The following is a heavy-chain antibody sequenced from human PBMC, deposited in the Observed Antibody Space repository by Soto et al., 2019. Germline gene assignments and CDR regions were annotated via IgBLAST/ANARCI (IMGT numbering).Heavy chain of an antibody. CDR3: ARPTVTTSWYFDL. CDR2: ISYDGSNK. D-gene: IGHD4-17*01. CDR1: GFTFSSYA. V-gene: IGHV3-30-3*01. J-gene: IGHJ2*01. Sequence: QVQLVESGGGVVQPGRSLRLSCAASGFTFSSYAMHWVRQAPGKGLEWVAVISYDGSNKYYADSVKGRFTTSRDNSKNTLYLQMNSLRAEDTAVYYCARPTVTTSWYFDLWGRGTLVTVSS.